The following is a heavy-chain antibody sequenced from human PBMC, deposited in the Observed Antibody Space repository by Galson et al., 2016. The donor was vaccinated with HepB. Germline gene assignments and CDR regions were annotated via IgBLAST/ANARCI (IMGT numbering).Heavy chain of an antibody. CDR1: GFTFRSYA. CDR3: AGDHGPSGWLN. D-gene: IGHD6-19*01. V-gene: IGHV3-30-3*01. Sequence: SLRLSCAASGFTFRSYAMHWVRQAPGKGLEWVTGISFDGSNKYYADSVKGRFTISRDNSKNMLYLQMNSLRADDTALYYCAGDHGPSGWLNWGQGTLVTVSS. J-gene: IGHJ4*02. CDR2: ISFDGSNK.